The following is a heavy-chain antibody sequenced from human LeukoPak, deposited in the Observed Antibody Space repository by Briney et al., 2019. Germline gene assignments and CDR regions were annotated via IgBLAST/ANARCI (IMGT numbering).Heavy chain of an antibody. CDR1: GLTFSSYA. CDR2: ISYDGSNK. V-gene: IGHV3-30*04. CDR3: ARSPVWGSYRYTIDY. J-gene: IGHJ4*02. D-gene: IGHD3-16*02. Sequence: GGSLRLSFAAPGLTFSSYAMHWVRQAPGKGLEWVPVISYDGSNKYYADSVKGRFTISRDNSKNTLYLQMNSLRAEDTAVYYCARSPVWGSYRYTIDYWGQGTLVTVSS.